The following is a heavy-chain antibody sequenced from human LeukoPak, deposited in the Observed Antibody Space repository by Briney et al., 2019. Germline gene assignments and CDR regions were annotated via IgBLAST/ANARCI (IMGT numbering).Heavy chain of an antibody. V-gene: IGHV1-3*01. CDR2: INAGNGNT. Sequence: GASVTVSCKASGYTFTSYAMHWVRQAPGQRLEWMGWINAGNGNTKYSQKFQGRVTITRDTSASTAYMELSSLRSEDTAVYYCARDTLRGQLERPYYYYGMYVWGKGTTVTVSS. D-gene: IGHD1-1*01. CDR3: ARDTLRGQLERPYYYYGMYV. J-gene: IGHJ6*04. CDR1: GYTFTSYA.